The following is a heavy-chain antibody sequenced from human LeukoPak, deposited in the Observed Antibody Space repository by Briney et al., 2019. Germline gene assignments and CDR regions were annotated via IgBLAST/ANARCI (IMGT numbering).Heavy chain of an antibody. Sequence: GGSLRLSCAASGFTFSSYGMHWVRQAPGKGLEWVAVISYDGSNKYYADSVKGRFTISRDNSKNTLYLQMNSLRAEDTAVYYCANGELGDWPNYYYYGMDVWGPGTTVTVSS. D-gene: IGHD2-21*01. CDR1: GFTFSSYG. J-gene: IGHJ6*02. V-gene: IGHV3-30*18. CDR2: ISYDGSNK. CDR3: ANGELGDWPNYYYYGMDV.